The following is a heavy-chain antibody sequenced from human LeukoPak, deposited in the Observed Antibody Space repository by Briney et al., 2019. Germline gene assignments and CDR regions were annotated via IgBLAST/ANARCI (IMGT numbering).Heavy chain of an antibody. V-gene: IGHV1-3*01. Sequence: GASVKVSCKASGYTFTSYAMHWVRQAPGQRLEWMGWINAGNGNTKYSQKFQGRVTITRDTSASTAYMELSSLRSEDTAGYYCARPRQLVLANPPSYYYGMDVWGQGTTVTVSS. J-gene: IGHJ6*02. D-gene: IGHD6-13*01. CDR3: ARPRQLVLANPPSYYYGMDV. CDR1: GYTFTSYA. CDR2: INAGNGNT.